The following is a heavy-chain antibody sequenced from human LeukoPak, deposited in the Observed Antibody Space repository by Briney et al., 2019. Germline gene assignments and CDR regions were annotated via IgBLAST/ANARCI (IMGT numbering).Heavy chain of an antibody. Sequence: SETLSLTCAVYGGSFSGYYWSWIRQPPGKGLEWIGEINHSGSTNYNPSLKRRVTISVDTSKNQFSLKLSSVTAADTAVYYCAREVAGTPWIDYWGQGTLVTVSS. CDR1: GGSFSGYY. CDR2: INHSGST. J-gene: IGHJ4*02. CDR3: AREVAGTPWIDY. D-gene: IGHD6-19*01. V-gene: IGHV4-34*01.